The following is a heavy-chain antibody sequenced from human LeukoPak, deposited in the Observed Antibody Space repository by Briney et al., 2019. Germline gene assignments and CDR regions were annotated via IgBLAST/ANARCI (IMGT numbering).Heavy chain of an antibody. J-gene: IGHJ4*02. CDR1: GESMIGHY. Sequence: SETLSLTCAVYGESMIGHYWSWIRQPPGKRLEWIGEIHHSGGTNSNPSLKNRLTMSIDMSKNQFSLKLKSVTAADTAVYYCARATASGSGRAYDHWAQGNLVPVSS. D-gene: IGHD3-10*01. V-gene: IGHV4-34*01. CDR3: ARATASGSGRAYDH. CDR2: IHHSGGT.